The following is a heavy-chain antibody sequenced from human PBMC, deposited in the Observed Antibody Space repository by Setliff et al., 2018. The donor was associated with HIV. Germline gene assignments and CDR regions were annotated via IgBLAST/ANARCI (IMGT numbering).Heavy chain of an antibody. CDR1: GYIFTNDP. Sequence: GASVKVSCKASGYIFTNDPMNWVRQAPGQGLEWMGWVNTKTGNPTYAQDFTGRFVFSLDTSVNTAYLEISGLKIEDTAVYFCARDGGRYCSGGSCSYYYYMDVWDKGTTVTVSS. J-gene: IGHJ6*03. D-gene: IGHD2-15*01. V-gene: IGHV7-4-1*02. CDR2: VNTKTGNP. CDR3: ARDGGRYCSGGSCSYYYYMDV.